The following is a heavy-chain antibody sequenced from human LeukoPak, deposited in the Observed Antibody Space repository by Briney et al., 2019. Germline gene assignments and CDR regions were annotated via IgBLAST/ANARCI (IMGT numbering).Heavy chain of an antibody. CDR1: GYTFTSYG. CDR2: ISAYNGNT. V-gene: IGHV1-18*01. D-gene: IGHD4-11*01. CDR3: AWTATVTKIDY. J-gene: IGHJ4*02. Sequence: ASVKVSCKASGYTFTSYGTSWVRQAPGQGLEWMGWISAYNGNTNYAQKLQGRVTMTTDTSTSTAYMELSSLRSEDTAVYYCAWTATVTKIDYWGQGTLVTVSS.